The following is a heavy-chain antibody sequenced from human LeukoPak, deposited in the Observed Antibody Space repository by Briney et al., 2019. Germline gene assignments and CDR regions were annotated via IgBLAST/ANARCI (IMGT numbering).Heavy chain of an antibody. CDR2: IYYSGST. CDR1: GGSISSYY. CDR3: ARSPQDVEWELRFDY. D-gene: IGHD1-26*01. V-gene: IGHV4-59*01. J-gene: IGHJ4*02. Sequence: SETLSLTCTVSGGSISSYYWSWIRQPPGKGLEWIGYIYYSGSTNYNPSLKGRVTISVDTSKNQFSLKLSSVTAADTAVYYCARSPQDVEWELRFDYWGQGTLVTVSS.